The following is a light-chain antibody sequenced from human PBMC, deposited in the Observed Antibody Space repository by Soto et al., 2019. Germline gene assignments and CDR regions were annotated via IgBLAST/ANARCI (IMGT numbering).Light chain of an antibody. CDR1: QTLLYSSKNKNY. CDR2: WES. CDR3: QPSDSTPLT. V-gene: IGKV4-1*01. J-gene: IGKJ4*01. Sequence: DIVMTQAPDSLSVSLGERATINCKSSQTLLYSSKNKNYLAWYQQKPGQHPKLLIHWESTRESGVPDRFSGSGSGTDFPLTIGSLQAEDVATYYCQPSDSTPLTFGGGTKVELK.